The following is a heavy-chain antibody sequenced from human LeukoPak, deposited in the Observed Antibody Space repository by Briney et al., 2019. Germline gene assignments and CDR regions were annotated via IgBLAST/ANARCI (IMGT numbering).Heavy chain of an antibody. J-gene: IGHJ4*02. CDR3: ARDEAVLWFGELLNN. D-gene: IGHD3-10*01. Sequence: GASVKLSCKASGYSFTSYGMSWVRQAPGQGLEWMGRISGYNGNTNYAQKLQGRFTMTTDNSTSTAYMEMRSLRSDDTAVYYCARDEAVLWFGELLNNWGQGTLVTASS. CDR1: GYSFTSYG. CDR2: ISGYNGNT. V-gene: IGHV1-18*01.